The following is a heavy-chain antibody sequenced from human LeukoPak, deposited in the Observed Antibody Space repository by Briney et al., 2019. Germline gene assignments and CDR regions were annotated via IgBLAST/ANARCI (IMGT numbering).Heavy chain of an antibody. J-gene: IGHJ2*01. CDR3: ANSGGYYWYFDL. Sequence: SETLSLTCTVSGGSISSYYWSWIRQPAGQGLEWIGPFYTNGRTTYNPSLKSRVTMSVDTSKNQFSLKLSSVTAADTAVYYCANSGGYYWYFDLWGRGTLVTVSS. V-gene: IGHV4-4*07. D-gene: IGHD3-16*01. CDR1: GGSISSYY. CDR2: FYTNGRT.